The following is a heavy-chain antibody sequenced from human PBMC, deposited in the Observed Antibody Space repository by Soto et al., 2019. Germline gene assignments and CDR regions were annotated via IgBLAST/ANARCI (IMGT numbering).Heavy chain of an antibody. CDR2: FDPEDGET. Sequence: ASVKVSCKVSGYTLTELSMHWVRQAPGKGLEWMGGFDPEDGETIYAQKFQGRVTMTEDTSTDTAYMELSSLRSEDTAVYYCATDPQLGVGNWCDPWGQGTLVTVSS. J-gene: IGHJ5*02. D-gene: IGHD2-15*01. CDR1: GYTLTELS. V-gene: IGHV1-24*01. CDR3: ATDPQLGVGNWCDP.